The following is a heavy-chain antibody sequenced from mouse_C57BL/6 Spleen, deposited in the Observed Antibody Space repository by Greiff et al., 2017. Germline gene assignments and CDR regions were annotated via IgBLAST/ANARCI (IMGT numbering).Heavy chain of an antibody. CDR3: ALWGFAY. V-gene: IGHV1-26*01. Sequence: VQLQQSGPELVQPGASVKISCKASGYTFTDYYMNWVKQSHGKSLEWIGDINPNNGGTSYNQKFKGKATLTVDKSSSTAYMELRSLTSEDSAVYYCALWGFAYWGQGTLVTVSA. CDR1: GYTFTDYY. J-gene: IGHJ3*01. D-gene: IGHD1-1*02. CDR2: INPNNGGT.